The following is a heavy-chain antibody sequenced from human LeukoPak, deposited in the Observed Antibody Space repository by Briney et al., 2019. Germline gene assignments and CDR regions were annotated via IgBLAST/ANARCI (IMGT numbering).Heavy chain of an antibody. Sequence: SETLSLTCAVYGGSFSGYYWSWIRQPPGKGLGWIGEINHSGSTNYNPSLKSRVTISVDTSKNQFSLKLSSVTAADTAVYYCARQGATRDFDYWGQGTLVTVSS. V-gene: IGHV4-34*01. D-gene: IGHD1-26*01. CDR3: ARQGATRDFDY. CDR1: GGSFSGYY. CDR2: INHSGST. J-gene: IGHJ4*02.